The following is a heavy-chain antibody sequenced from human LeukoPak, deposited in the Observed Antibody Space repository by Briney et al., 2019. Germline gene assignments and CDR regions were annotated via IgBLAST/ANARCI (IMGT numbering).Heavy chain of an antibody. V-gene: IGHV4-61*02. CDR3: ARGSRITMIGGDAFDI. J-gene: IGHJ3*02. CDR1: GGSISSGSYY. Sequence: SETLSLTCTVSGGSISSGSYYWSWLRQPAGKGLEWIGRIYTSGSTNYNPSLKSRVTISVDTSKNQFSLKLSSVTAADTAVYYCARGSRITMIGGDAFDIWGQGTMVTVSS. CDR2: IYTSGST. D-gene: IGHD3-10*02.